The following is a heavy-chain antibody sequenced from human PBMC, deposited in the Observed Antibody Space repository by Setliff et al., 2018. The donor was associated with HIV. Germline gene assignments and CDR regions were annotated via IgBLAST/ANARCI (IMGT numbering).Heavy chain of an antibody. D-gene: IGHD2-15*01. CDR1: GGTFSGYA. Sequence: GASVKVSCKAPGGTFSGYAFSWVRQAPGQGFEWMGGSIPVFGTVNYAQKFLGRATITADESTNTSYMELTSLRSEDTAVYFCARDSHCSGPSCYSGGQFFDYWGQGTRVTVSS. CDR3: ARDSHCSGPSCYSGGQFFDY. J-gene: IGHJ4*02. CDR2: SIPVFGTV. V-gene: IGHV1-69*13.